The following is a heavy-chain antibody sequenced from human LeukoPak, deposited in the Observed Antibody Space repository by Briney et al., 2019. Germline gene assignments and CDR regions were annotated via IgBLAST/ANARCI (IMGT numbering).Heavy chain of an antibody. V-gene: IGHV4-61*02. D-gene: IGHD5-12*01. CDR1: GGSFSSRPYY. J-gene: IGHJ5*02. CDR2: IYTSGDT. CDR3: ARVGPYIEVDP. Sequence: SETLSLTCTVSGGSFSSRPYYWSWLRQPAGKGLEWIGRIYTSGDTDYNPSLNSRVTISVDTSKNQFSLQLSSLTASDTAVYYCARVGPYIEVDPWGQGTLVIVSS.